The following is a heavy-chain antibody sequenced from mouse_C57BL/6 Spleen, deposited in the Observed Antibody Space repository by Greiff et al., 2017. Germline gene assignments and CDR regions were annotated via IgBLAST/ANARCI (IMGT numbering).Heavy chain of an antibody. D-gene: IGHD1-1*01. Sequence: EVNLVESGGDLVKPGGSLKLSCAASGFTFSSYGMSWVRQTPDKRLEWVATISSGGSYTYYPDSVKGRFTISRDNAKNTLYLQMSSLKSEDTAMYYCARRRYYYGSSCYAMDYWGQGTSVTVSS. CDR2: ISSGGSYT. CDR3: ARRRYYYGSSCYAMDY. J-gene: IGHJ4*01. CDR1: GFTFSSYG. V-gene: IGHV5-6*02.